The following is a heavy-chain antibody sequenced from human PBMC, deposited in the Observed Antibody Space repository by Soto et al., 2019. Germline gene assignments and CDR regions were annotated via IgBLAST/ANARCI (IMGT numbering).Heavy chain of an antibody. D-gene: IGHD3-16*01. CDR3: ARPPLMSGAVNDAFDI. V-gene: IGHV4-39*01. J-gene: IGHJ3*02. CDR2: IYYSGST. CDR1: GGSISSSSYY. Sequence: QLQLQESGPGLVKPSETLSLTCTVSGGSISSSSYYWGWIRQPPGKGLEWIGSIYYSGSTYYNPSLKSRVTISVDTSKTQFSLKLSSVTAADTAVYYCARPPLMSGAVNDAFDIWGQGTMVTVSS.